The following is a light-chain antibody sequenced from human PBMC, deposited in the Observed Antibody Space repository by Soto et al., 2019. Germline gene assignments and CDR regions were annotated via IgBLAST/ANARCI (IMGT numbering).Light chain of an antibody. CDR1: QSISSW. V-gene: IGKV1-39*01. Sequence: DIQMTQSTSTLTASVGDRVTITCRASQSISSWLAWYQQKPGKAPKLLIYAASSLQSGVPSRFSGSGSGADFTLTIGSLQPEDFATYYCQQSYTTPRTFGQGTKVDIK. CDR3: QQSYTTPRT. CDR2: AAS. J-gene: IGKJ1*01.